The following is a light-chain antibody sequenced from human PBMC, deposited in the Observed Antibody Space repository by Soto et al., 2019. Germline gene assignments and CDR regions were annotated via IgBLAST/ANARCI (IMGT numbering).Light chain of an antibody. CDR1: QTISTW. CDR2: DAS. J-gene: IGKJ1*01. V-gene: IGKV1-5*01. Sequence: GDRVTIPCRASQTISTWMAWYQQKPGKAPKLLVYDASTLQSGVASRFSGSGSGTEFTLIISGLQPDDSATYYCQQYNSYPRTFGQGTKVDIK. CDR3: QQYNSYPRT.